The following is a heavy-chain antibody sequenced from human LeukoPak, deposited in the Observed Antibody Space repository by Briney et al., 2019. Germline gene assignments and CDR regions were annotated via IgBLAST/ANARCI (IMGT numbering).Heavy chain of an antibody. D-gene: IGHD5-18*01. Sequence: SETLSLTCTVSGVSISSGGYYWSWIRQHPGKGLEWIGYIYYSGGTYYNPSLKSRLTISVDTSKNQFSLKLSSVTAADTAVYYCAREPAHETAPGYYYYGMDVWGQGTTVTVSS. CDR3: AREPAHETAPGYYYYGMDV. J-gene: IGHJ6*02. CDR1: GVSISSGGYY. V-gene: IGHV4-31*03. CDR2: IYYSGGT.